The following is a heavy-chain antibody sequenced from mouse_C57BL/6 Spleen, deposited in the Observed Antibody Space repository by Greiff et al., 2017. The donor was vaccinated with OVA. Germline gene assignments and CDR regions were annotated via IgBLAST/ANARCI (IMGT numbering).Heavy chain of an antibody. V-gene: IGHV1-18*01. Sequence: EVQLVESGPELVKPGASVKIPCKASGYTFTDYNMDWVKQSHGKSLEWIGDINPNNGGTIYNQKFKGKATLTVDKSSSTAYMELRSLTSEDTAVYYCARREGWYFDVWGTGTTVTVSS. CDR2: INPNNGGT. J-gene: IGHJ1*03. CDR3: ARREGWYFDV. CDR1: GYTFTDYN.